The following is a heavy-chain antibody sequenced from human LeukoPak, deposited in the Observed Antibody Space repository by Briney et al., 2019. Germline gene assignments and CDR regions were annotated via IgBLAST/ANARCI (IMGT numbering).Heavy chain of an antibody. CDR2: INPSGGST. CDR3: ARGALGYCSSTSCLYYYYYMDV. J-gene: IGHJ6*03. D-gene: IGHD2-2*01. V-gene: IGHV1-46*01. Sequence: ASVKVSCKASGYTFTSYYMHWVRQAPGQGLEWMGIINPSGGSTSYAQKFQGRVTMTRDTSTSTVYMELSSLRSEDTAVYYCARGALGYCSSTSCLYYYYYMDVWGKGTTVTVSS. CDR1: GYTFTSYY.